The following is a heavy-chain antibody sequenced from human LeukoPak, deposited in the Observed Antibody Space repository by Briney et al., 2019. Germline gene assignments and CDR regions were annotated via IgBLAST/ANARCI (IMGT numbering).Heavy chain of an antibody. Sequence: PLETLSLTCTVSGGSISSYYWSWIRQPPGKGLEWIGYIYYSGSTNYNPSLKSRVTISVDTSKNQFSLKLSSVTAADTAVYYCARAGPYDSRYFQHWGQGTLVTVSS. CDR3: ARAGPYDSRYFQH. CDR1: GGSISSYY. D-gene: IGHD3-22*01. V-gene: IGHV4-59*01. CDR2: IYYSGST. J-gene: IGHJ1*01.